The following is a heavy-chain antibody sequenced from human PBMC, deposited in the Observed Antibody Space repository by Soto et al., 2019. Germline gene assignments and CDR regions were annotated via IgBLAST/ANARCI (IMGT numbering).Heavy chain of an antibody. J-gene: IGHJ4*02. CDR3: AKDSGTSPDYFDF. CDR1: GFTVNSNY. Sequence: GGSLRLSCAASGFTVNSNYMSWVRQAPGKGLEWVSAISGGGGHTWYADSVKGRFTISRDKSKNTLYLQMSGLRAEDTAVYYCAKDSGTSPDYFDFWGQGTLVTVSS. CDR2: ISGGGGHT. V-gene: IGHV3-23*01.